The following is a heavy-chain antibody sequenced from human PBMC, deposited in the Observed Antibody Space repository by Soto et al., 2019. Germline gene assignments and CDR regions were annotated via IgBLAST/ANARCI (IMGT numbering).Heavy chain of an antibody. CDR3: ARGGPWFGVLSASDM. CDR2: ISSSSTTI. CDR1: GFTFNVYN. V-gene: IGHV3-48*01. J-gene: IGHJ3*02. D-gene: IGHD3-10*01. Sequence: EVQLVESGGGLEQPGGSLRLSCEVSGFTFNVYNMNWVRQAPGKGLEWVSYISSSSTTIYYADSVKGRFTISRDDARKSLYLQMNSLRSEDTAVYYCARGGPWFGVLSASDMWGQGTMVTVSS.